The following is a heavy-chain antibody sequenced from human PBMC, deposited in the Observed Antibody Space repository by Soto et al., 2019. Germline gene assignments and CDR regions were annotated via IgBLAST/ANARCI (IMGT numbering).Heavy chain of an antibody. Sequence: GGSLRLSCVASGFTFGSYGMHWVRQAPGKGLEWVAVISYDGTNKYYTDSVKGRFTVSRDNFKNTLWLQMNSLRAEDTAVYYCAQVPRYTVTPPDDYWGQGTLVTVSS. J-gene: IGHJ4*02. D-gene: IGHD4-17*01. CDR2: ISYDGTNK. V-gene: IGHV3-30*18. CDR3: AQVPRYTVTPPDDY. CDR1: GFTFGSYG.